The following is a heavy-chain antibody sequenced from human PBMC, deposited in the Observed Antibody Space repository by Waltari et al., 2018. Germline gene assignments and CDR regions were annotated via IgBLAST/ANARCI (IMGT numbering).Heavy chain of an antibody. J-gene: IGHJ4*02. CDR1: GFNFRSCG. CDR3: ARFSHKDY. Sequence: QVQLVETGGGVVQPGRSLRLSCVASGFNFRSCGMHWVRQAPGNGLEWVSVIYSGGNAHYAESVKGRFTSSRDNSKNTVYLQMNSLRAEDTALYYCARFSHKDYWGQGILVTVSS. V-gene: IGHV3-NL1*01. CDR2: IYSGGNA.